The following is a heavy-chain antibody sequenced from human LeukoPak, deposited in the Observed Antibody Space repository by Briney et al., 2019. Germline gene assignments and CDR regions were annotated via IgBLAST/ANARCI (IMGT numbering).Heavy chain of an antibody. CDR1: GGTFSSYA. V-gene: IGHV1-69*05. CDR3: ASLGQAAADYYYYYMDV. J-gene: IGHJ6*03. Sequence: SVKVSCKASGGTFSSYAISWVRQAPGQGLEWTGGIIPIFGTANYAQKFQGRVTITTDESTSTAYMELSSLRSEDTAVYYCASLGQAAADYYYYYMDVWGKGTTVTVSS. CDR2: IIPIFGTA. D-gene: IGHD6-13*01.